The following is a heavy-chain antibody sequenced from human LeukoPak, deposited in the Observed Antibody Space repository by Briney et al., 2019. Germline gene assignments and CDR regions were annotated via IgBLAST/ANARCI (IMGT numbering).Heavy chain of an antibody. D-gene: IGHD6-19*01. CDR3: AKEEEAVAALPVYGMDV. Sequence: GGSLRLSCAASGFTFSSYGMHWVRQAPGKGLEWVAFIRYDGSNKYYADSVKGRFIISRDNSKNTLYLQMSSLRAEDTAVYYCAKEEEAVAALPVYGMDVWGQGTTVTVSS. J-gene: IGHJ6*02. CDR2: IRYDGSNK. CDR1: GFTFSSYG. V-gene: IGHV3-30*02.